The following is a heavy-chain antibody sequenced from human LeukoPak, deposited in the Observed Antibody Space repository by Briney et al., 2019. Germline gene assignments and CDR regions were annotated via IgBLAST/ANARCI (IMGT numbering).Heavy chain of an antibody. CDR2: IIPILGIA. D-gene: IGHD2-15*01. J-gene: IGHJ4*02. V-gene: IGHV1-69*04. CDR3: ARMTLRGVVFDY. CDR1: GGTFSSYA. Sequence: GASVRVSCKASGGTFSSYAISWVRQAPGQGLEWMGRIIPILGIANYAQKFQGRVTITADKSTSTAYMELSSLRSEDTAVYYCARMTLRGVVFDYWGQGTLSPSPQ.